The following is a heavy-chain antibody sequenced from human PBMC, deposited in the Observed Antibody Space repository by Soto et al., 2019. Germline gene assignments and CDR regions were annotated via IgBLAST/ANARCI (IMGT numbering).Heavy chain of an antibody. D-gene: IGHD3-10*01. V-gene: IGHV2-5*01. CDR3: TQMRGSGLYDMDV. J-gene: IGHJ6*02. Sequence: QITLKESGPTLVKPTQTLTLTCTFSGFSLSTRGGGVGWVRQPPGKALEWGALIYSNDDKRFSKSLKSRLTITQDTSKNQVVLTMTNIDPVDTATDYCTQMRGSGLYDMDVWGQGTTVTVAS. CDR2: IYSNDDK. CDR1: GFSLSTRGGG.